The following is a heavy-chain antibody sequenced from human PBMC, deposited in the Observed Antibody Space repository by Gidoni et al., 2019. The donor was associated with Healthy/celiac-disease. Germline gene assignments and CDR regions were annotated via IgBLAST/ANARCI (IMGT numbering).Heavy chain of an antibody. V-gene: IGHV2-5*02. CDR3: AHYPGLGLWKFGTPFDY. Sequence: QITLKESGPTLVKPTQTLTLTCTFSGFSLSTSGVGVGWIRQPPGKALEWLALIYWDDDKRYSPSLKSRLTITKDISKNQVVLTMTNMDPVDTATYYCAHYPGLGLWKFGTPFDYWGQGTLVTVSS. J-gene: IGHJ4*02. CDR1: GFSLSTSGVG. CDR2: IYWDDDK. D-gene: IGHD2-21*01.